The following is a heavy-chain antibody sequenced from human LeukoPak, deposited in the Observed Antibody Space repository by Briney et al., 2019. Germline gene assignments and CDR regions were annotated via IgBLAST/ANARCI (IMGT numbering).Heavy chain of an antibody. CDR2: IIPIFGTA. CDR1: GGTFSSYA. V-gene: IGHV1-69*05. Sequence: ASVKVSCKASGGTFSSYAISWVRQAPGQGLEWMGRIIPIFGTANYAQKFQGRVTITTDESTSTAYMELSSLRSEDTAVYYCARTPIFGVVRGGIDYWGQGTLVTVSS. D-gene: IGHD3-3*01. CDR3: ARTPIFGVVRGGIDY. J-gene: IGHJ4*02.